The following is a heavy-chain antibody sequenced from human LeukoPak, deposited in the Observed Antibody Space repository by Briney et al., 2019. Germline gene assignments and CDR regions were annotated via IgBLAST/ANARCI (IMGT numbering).Heavy chain of an antibody. CDR1: GVSISSSNSY. V-gene: IGHV4-61*05. CDR3: ARTTEAHSWRTRYYDYYMDV. J-gene: IGHJ6*03. D-gene: IGHD6-13*01. CDR2: IYYSGST. Sequence: SETLSLTCTVSGVSISSSNSYWGWIRQPPGKGLEWIGYIYYSGSTNYNPSLKSRVTISVDTSKNQFSLKLSSVTAADTAVYYCARTTEAHSWRTRYYDYYMDVWGKGTTVTVSS.